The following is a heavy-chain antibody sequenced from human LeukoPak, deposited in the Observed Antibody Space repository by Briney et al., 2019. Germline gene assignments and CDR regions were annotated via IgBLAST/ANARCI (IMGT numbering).Heavy chain of an antibody. CDR3: ARGGGYITYFDY. J-gene: IGHJ4*02. D-gene: IGHD5-12*01. Sequence: SETLSLTCTVSGGSITSYYLSWIRQPPGKGLEWIGYIYYSGSPNYNPSLKSRVTISVDTSKNQFSLNLSSVSAADMAVYYCARGGGYITYFDYWGQGALVTVSS. V-gene: IGHV4-59*12. CDR1: GGSITSYY. CDR2: IYYSGSP.